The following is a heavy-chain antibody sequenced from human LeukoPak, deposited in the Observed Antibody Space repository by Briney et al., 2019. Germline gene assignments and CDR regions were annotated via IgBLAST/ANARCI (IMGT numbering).Heavy chain of an antibody. CDR3: ARLGYYDILTGYRTAFDY. CDR1: GYSFTSYW. D-gene: IGHD3-9*01. Sequence: GESLKISCKGSGYSFTSYWIGWVRQMPGKGLEWMGIIYPGDSDTRYSPSFQGQVTISADKSISTAYLQWSSLKASDTAMYYCARLGYYDILTGYRTAFDYWGQGTLVTVSS. J-gene: IGHJ4*02. V-gene: IGHV5-51*01. CDR2: IYPGDSDT.